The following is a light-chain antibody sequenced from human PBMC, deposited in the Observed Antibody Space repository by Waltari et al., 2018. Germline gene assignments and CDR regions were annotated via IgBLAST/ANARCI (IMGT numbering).Light chain of an antibody. CDR1: ALTKKY. CDR3: YSTDSSGNHRV. J-gene: IGLJ3*02. Sequence: SYELPQPPSVSVSPGQTARITCSGDALTKKYAYWYQQKSGQAPVLVIYQDSKRPSGIPERFPGSSSGTRATLTISGAQVEDEADYYCYSTDSSGNHRVFGGGTKLTVL. V-gene: IGLV3-10*01. CDR2: QDS.